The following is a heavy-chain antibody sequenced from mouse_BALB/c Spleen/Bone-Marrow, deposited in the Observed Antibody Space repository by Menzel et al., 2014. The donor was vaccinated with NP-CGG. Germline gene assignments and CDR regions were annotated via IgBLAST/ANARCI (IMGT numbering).Heavy chain of an antibody. CDR1: GYTFTDYA. CDR3: AREVRAPWYAMDY. D-gene: IGHD2-14*01. J-gene: IGHJ4*01. Sequence: VKLMESGPEVVRPGVSVKISCKGSGYTFTDYAMHWVKQSHAKSLEWIGVISTYNGNTIYNQKFKGKATMTVDKSSSTAYMELARLTSEDSAIYYCAREVRAPWYAMDYWGQGTSVTVSS. CDR2: ISTYNGNT. V-gene: IGHV1-67*01.